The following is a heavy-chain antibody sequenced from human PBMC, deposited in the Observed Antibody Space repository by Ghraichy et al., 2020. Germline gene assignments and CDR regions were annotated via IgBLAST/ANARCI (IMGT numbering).Heavy chain of an antibody. CDR3: AAYYGDQGVISY. J-gene: IGHJ4*02. D-gene: IGHD4-17*01. CDR1: GGSISSYY. V-gene: IGHV4-59*01. Sequence: SETLSLTCTVSGGSISSYYWSWIRQPPGKGLEWIGYIYYSGSTNYNPSLKSRVTISVDTSKNQFSLKLSSVTAADTAVYYCAAYYGDQGVISYWGQGTLVTVSS. CDR2: IYYSGST.